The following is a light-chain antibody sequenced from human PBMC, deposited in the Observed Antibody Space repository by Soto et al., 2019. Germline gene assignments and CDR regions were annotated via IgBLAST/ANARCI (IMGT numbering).Light chain of an antibody. CDR1: SSNIGANYD. J-gene: IGLJ1*01. Sequence: QSVLSQPPSVSGAPGQRITISCTGSSSNIGANYDVHWYRQVPGTAPKLLMSGDNNRPSGVADRFSGSKSGTSASLAITRLQAEDEADYSCQSYDSSLNRVFGTGTKVPV. V-gene: IGLV1-40*01. CDR3: QSYDSSLNRV. CDR2: GDN.